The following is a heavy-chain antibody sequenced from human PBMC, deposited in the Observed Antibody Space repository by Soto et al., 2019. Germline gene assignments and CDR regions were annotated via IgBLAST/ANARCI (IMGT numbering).Heavy chain of an antibody. J-gene: IGHJ4*02. Sequence: VASVKVSCKVSGYTLTELSMHWVRQAPGKGLEWMGGFDPEDGETIYAQKFQGRVTMTEDTSTDTAYMELSSLRSEDTAVYYCATDLESGSLYGGFDYWGQGTLVTGSS. CDR1: GYTLTELS. D-gene: IGHD1-26*01. CDR3: ATDLESGSLYGGFDY. CDR2: FDPEDGET. V-gene: IGHV1-24*01.